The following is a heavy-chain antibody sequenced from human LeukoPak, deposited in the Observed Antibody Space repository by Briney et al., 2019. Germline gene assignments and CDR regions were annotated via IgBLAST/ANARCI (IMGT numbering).Heavy chain of an antibody. D-gene: IGHD3-22*01. V-gene: IGHV1-18*01. Sequence: ASVKVSCMASGYTFTSYGISWVRQAPGQGLEWMGWISAYNGNTNYAQKLQGRVTMTTDTSTSTAYMELRSLRSDDTAVYYCARDQYYYDSSGYYGGDYWGQGTLVTVSS. J-gene: IGHJ4*02. CDR3: ARDQYYYDSSGYYGGDY. CDR2: ISAYNGNT. CDR1: GYTFTSYG.